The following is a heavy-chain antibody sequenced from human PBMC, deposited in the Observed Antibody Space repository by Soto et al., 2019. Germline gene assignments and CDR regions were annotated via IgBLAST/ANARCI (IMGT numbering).Heavy chain of an antibody. Sequence: GGSLRVSCAASGFTFSCYGMRWVGQAPGKGLDLVAVISYDGSNKYYADSVKGRFTISRDNSKNTLYLQMNSLRAEDTAVYYCAKDMGRATYSSSSYPRYYFDYWGQGTMVTVSS. V-gene: IGHV3-30*18. J-gene: IGHJ4*02. CDR2: ISYDGSNK. CDR3: AKDMGRATYSSSSYPRYYFDY. CDR1: GFTFSCYG. D-gene: IGHD6-6*01.